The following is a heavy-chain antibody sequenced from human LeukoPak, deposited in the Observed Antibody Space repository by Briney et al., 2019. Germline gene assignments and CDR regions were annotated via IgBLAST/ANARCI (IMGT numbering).Heavy chain of an antibody. CDR1: GGSFSGYY. J-gene: IGHJ3*02. CDR3: ARLGNFDWFDDAFDI. D-gene: IGHD3-9*01. V-gene: IGHV4-59*10. CDR2: IYTSGST. Sequence: PSETLSLTCAVYGGSFSGYYWSWIRQPPGKGLEWMGRIYTSGSTNYNPSLKSRVTMSVDTSKNQFSLKLSSVTAADTAVYYCARLGNFDWFDDAFDIWGQGTMVTVSS.